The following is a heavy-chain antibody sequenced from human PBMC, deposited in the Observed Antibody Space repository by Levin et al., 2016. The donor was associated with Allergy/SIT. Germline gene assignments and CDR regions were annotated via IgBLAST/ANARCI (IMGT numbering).Heavy chain of an antibody. CDR3: ARHYGRIFLFDY. CDR1: GGSISSSSHS. Sequence: SETLSLTCTVSGGSISSSSHSWGWIRQSPGKGLEWIANIYYSGRTYYNPSLESRVTISVDTSKNQFSLKLSSVTAADTAVYSCARHYGRIFLFDYWGQGILVTVSS. J-gene: IGHJ4*02. CDR2: IYYSGRT. V-gene: IGHV4-39*01. D-gene: IGHD3-16*01.